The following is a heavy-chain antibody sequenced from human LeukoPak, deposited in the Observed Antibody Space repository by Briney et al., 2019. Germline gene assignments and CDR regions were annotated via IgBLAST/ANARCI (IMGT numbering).Heavy chain of an antibody. CDR1: GFTFSSYN. V-gene: IGHV3-48*01. Sequence: PGGSLRLSCVVSGFTFSSYNMNWVRQAPGKGLEWVSYISSSSSTIYYGDSVKGRFTISRDNAKNSLYLQMNSLRAEDTAVYYCAKDIVQWLAPVFDYWGQGTLVTVSS. CDR3: AKDIVQWLAPVFDY. CDR2: ISSSSSTI. J-gene: IGHJ4*02. D-gene: IGHD6-19*01.